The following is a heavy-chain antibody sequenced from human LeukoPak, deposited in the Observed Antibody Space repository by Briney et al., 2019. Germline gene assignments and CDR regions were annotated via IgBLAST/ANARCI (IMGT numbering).Heavy chain of an antibody. V-gene: IGHV1-8*03. D-gene: IGHD3-3*01. CDR2: MNPNSGNT. Sequence: GASVEVSCKASGYTFTSYYMHWVRQATGQGLEWMGWMNPNSGNTGYAQKFQGRVTITRNTSISTAYMKLSSLRSEDTAVYYCTVRLSNYDFWSGYSSFDYWGQGTLVTVSS. J-gene: IGHJ4*02. CDR1: GYTFTSYY. CDR3: TVRLSNYDFWSGYSSFDY.